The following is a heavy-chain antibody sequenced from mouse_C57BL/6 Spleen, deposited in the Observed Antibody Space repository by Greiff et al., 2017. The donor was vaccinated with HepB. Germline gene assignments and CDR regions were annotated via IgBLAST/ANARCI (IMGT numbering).Heavy chain of an antibody. D-gene: IGHD2-3*01. CDR3: ARYTGYYAYWYFDV. J-gene: IGHJ1*03. CDR2: IYPGDGDT. Sequence: QVQLQQSGPELVKPGASVKISCKASGYAFSSSWMNWVKQRPGKGLEWIGRIYPGDGDTNYNGKFKGKATLTADKSSSTAYMQLSSLTSEDSAVYFCARYTGYYAYWYFDVWGTGTTVTVSS. CDR1: GYAFSSSW. V-gene: IGHV1-82*01.